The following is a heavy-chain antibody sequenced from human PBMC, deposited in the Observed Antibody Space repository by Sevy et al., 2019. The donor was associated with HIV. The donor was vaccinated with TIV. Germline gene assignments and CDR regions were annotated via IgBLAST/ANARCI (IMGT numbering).Heavy chain of an antibody. CDR2: IYPDDSDT. CDR1: GYSFTSHW. D-gene: IGHD3-22*01. CDR3: ATSRSGYFDSSGYYIY. J-gene: IGHJ4*02. V-gene: IGHV5-51*01. Sequence: GESLKISCKGSGYSFTSHWIGWVRHMPGKGLEWMGIIYPDDSDTRYSPSFQGQVTFSADKSISTAYLQWGSLKALDTAMYYCATSRSGYFDSSGYYIYWGQGTLVTVSS.